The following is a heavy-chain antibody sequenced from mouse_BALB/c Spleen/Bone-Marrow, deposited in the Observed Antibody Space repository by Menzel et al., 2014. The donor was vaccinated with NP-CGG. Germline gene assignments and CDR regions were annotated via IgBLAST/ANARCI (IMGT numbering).Heavy chain of an antibody. V-gene: IGHV7-1*02. Sequence: DVQLVESGGGLVQPGGSLILSCATSGFTFSDFYMEWVRQPPGKSLEWIAASRNKAKDYTTEYSASVKGWFIVSRDTSQSILYLQMNALRAEDTAIYYCARDVGYGNYFVYWGQGTLVTVSA. CDR3: ARDVGYGNYFVY. CDR1: GFTFSDFY. J-gene: IGHJ3*01. D-gene: IGHD2-10*02. CDR2: SRNKAKDYTT.